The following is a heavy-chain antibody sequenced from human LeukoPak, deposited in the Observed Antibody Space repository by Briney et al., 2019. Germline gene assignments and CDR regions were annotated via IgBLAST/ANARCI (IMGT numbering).Heavy chain of an antibody. CDR1: ALTVSSTY. D-gene: IGHD2-21*02. CDR2: IYSGGST. V-gene: IGHV3-66*01. J-gene: IGHJ4*02. CDR3: ARANCGGDCFPYYFDY. Sequence: PGGSLRLPCAASALTVSSTYMSWLRQAPGKGLEWVSVIYSGGSTYYADSVKGRFTISRDNSKNTLYLQMNSLSAQDTAVYYCARANCGGDCFPYYFDYWGQGTLVTVSS.